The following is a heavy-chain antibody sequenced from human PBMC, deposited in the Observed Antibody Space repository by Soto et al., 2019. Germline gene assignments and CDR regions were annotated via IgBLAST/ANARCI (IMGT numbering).Heavy chain of an antibody. Sequence: QVQLQESGPGLVKPSETLTLTCTVSGGSVNNGNYYWSWIRQPPGKGLEWIGHIYYSGSTNYNPSLKSRVIISIDTSKKQFSLKLSCVTAADTAVYFCARDPGVGLSARWFDPWGQGALVTVSS. CDR2: IYYSGST. V-gene: IGHV4-61*01. CDR3: ARDPGVGLSARWFDP. CDR1: GGSVNNGNYY. D-gene: IGHD2-8*01. J-gene: IGHJ5*02.